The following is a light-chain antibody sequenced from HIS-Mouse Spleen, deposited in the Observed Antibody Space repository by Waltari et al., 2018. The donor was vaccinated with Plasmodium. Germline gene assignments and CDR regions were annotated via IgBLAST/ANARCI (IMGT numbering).Light chain of an antibody. CDR3: QQYGSSPYT. Sequence: YSRASQSVSSSYLAWYQQKTGQAPRLLSYGASSRATGIPDRFSGSGSGTDFTLTISRLEPEDFAVYYCQQYGSSPYTFGQGTKLEIK. V-gene: IGKV3-20*01. CDR2: GAS. CDR1: QSVSSSY. J-gene: IGKJ2*01.